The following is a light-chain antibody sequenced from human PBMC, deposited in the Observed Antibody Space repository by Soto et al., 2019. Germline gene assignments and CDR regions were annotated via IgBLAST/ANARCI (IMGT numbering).Light chain of an antibody. Sequence: EIVLTQSPATLSLSAGERVTLSCRSSQSVDTMVAWYQQQVGRTPRLLIYETSSRATGVPARFSGSGSGTDFTLTISRLEPEDFAIYFCLVRSDWPPFKYTFGKGTKLEVK. CDR1: QSVDTM. J-gene: IGKJ2*01. CDR3: LVRSDWPPFKYT. CDR2: ETS. V-gene: IGKV3-11*01.